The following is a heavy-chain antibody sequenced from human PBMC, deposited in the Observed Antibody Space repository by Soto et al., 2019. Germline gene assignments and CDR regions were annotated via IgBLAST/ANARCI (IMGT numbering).Heavy chain of an antibody. CDR3: AKFFVETGGSSGWPWSFHF. D-gene: IGHD6-25*01. CDR1: GFTFSSYA. J-gene: IGHJ4*02. CDR2: ISGTGGTT. V-gene: IGHV3-23*01. Sequence: EVQLLESGGGLVQPGGSLRLSCAASGFTFSSYAMSWVRQAPGKGLEWVSAISGTGGTTYYADSVRGRFTIPGDNFRNTLHVQMNSMRAEDTAIYYCAKFFVETGGSSGWPWSFHFWGQGKLVTVFS.